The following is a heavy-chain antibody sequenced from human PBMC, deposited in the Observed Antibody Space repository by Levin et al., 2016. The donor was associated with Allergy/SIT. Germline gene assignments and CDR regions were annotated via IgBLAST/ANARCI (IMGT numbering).Heavy chain of an antibody. V-gene: IGHV3-30*02. CDR2: IRYDGSNK. CDR3: AKTPPSGWYIDY. D-gene: IGHD6-19*01. J-gene: IGHJ4*02. Sequence: WIRQPPGKGLEWVAFIRYDGSNKYYADSVKGRFTISRDNSKNTLYLQMNSLRAEDTAVYYCAKTPPSGWYIDYWGQGTLVTVSS.